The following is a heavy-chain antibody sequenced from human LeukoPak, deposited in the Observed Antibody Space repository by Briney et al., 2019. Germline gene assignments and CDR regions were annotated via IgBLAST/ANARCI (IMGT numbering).Heavy chain of an antibody. Sequence: ASVKVSCKASGYTFTSYYMHWVRQAPGQGLEWMGWMNPNSGNTGYAQKFQGRVTMTRNTSISTAYMELSSLRSEDTAVYYCARADTAMVRVDYYGMDVWGQGTTVTVSS. CDR1: GYTFTSYY. J-gene: IGHJ6*02. CDR2: MNPNSGNT. V-gene: IGHV1-8*02. D-gene: IGHD5-18*01. CDR3: ARADTAMVRVDYYGMDV.